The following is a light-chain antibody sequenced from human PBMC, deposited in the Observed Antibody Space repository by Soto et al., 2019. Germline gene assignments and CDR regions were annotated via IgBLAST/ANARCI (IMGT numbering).Light chain of an antibody. CDR3: AAWDGSLSGL. J-gene: IGLJ2*01. CDR2: KSN. Sequence: QSVLTQPPSVSGTPGQRVTISCSGSSSNIGSNYVYWYQQFPGTAPKLLIYKSNQRPSGVPDRFSGSQSGTSASLAISGLRSEDEGDYYCAAWDGSLSGLFGGGTKVTVL. CDR1: SSNIGSNY. V-gene: IGLV1-47*01.